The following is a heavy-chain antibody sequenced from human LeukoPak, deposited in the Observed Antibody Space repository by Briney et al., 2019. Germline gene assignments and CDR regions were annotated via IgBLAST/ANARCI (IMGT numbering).Heavy chain of an antibody. J-gene: IGHJ4*02. CDR1: GFTFSSYS. V-gene: IGHV3-21*01. CDR2: ISSSSSYI. Sequence: GGSLRLSCAASGFTFSSYSMNWVRQAPGKGLEWVSSISSSSSYIYYADSVKGRFTISRDNAKNSLYLQMNSLRAEDTAVYYCARDEFRRKFDYWAREPWSPSPQ. CDR3: ARDEFRRKFDY.